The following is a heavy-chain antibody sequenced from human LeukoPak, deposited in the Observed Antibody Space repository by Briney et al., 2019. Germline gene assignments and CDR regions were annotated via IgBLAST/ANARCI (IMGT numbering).Heavy chain of an antibody. D-gene: IGHD6-13*01. J-gene: IGHJ4*02. CDR1: CGSISGYY. CDR2: IFYTGSA. V-gene: IGHV4-59*01. CDR3: ARDKQPGDY. Sequence: PSETLSLTCTVSCGSISGYYWNWIRHSRGKGREWIGYIFYTGSADYHPSLKSRVPIPVDTPKTQFSLKLTFLTAATPAWCYCARDKQPGDYWGQGTLVPVSS.